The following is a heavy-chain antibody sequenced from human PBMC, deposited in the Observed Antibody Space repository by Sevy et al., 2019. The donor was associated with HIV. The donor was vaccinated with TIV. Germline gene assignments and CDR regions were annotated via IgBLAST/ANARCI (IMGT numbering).Heavy chain of an antibody. CDR2: IKQDGSEK. J-gene: IGHJ6*02. D-gene: IGHD6-13*01. V-gene: IGHV3-7*03. CDR3: ARDLRLPYSGSWYWYDYYYGMDV. Sequence: GGSLRLSCAASGFTFSSYWMSWVRQAPGKGLEWVANIKQDGSEKYYVDSVKGRFTISRDNAKNSLYLQMNSLRAEDTAVYYCARDLRLPYSGSWYWYDYYYGMDVWGQGTTVTVSS. CDR1: GFTFSSYW.